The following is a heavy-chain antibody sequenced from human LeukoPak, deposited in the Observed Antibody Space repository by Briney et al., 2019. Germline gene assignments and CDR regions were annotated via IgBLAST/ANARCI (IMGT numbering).Heavy chain of an antibody. CDR2: IKQDGSDK. J-gene: IGHJ3*02. CDR1: GFTFSSYW. V-gene: IGHV3-7*04. CDR3: AGADLHAFDI. Sequence: SGGSLRLSCAVSGFTFSSYWMSWVRQAPGKGLQWVANIKQDGSDKYYVDSVKGRFTISRDNAKNSLYLQMNSLRAEDTAVYYCAGADLHAFDIWGQGTLVTVSS.